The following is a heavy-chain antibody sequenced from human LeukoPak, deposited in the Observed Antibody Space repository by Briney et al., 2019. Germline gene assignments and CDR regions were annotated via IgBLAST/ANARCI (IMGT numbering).Heavy chain of an antibody. CDR3: ARLTDS. CDR2: IFHSGKT. Sequence: SETLSLTCTVTGGSIIDISFYWGWIRQPPGKGLEWIGRIFHSGKTNCNPCLERQVTIAVDTSKYQFSLRWTSVTAADTALYDCARLTDSWGQGTLVTVSS. V-gene: IGHV4-39*01. CDR1: GGSIIDISFY. J-gene: IGHJ4*02.